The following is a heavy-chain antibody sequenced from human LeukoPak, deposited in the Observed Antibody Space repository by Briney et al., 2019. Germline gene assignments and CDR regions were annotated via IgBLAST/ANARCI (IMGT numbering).Heavy chain of an antibody. D-gene: IGHD5-12*01. Sequence: ASVKVSCKASGGTFSSYAISWVRQAPGQGLEWMGGIIPIFGTANYAQKFQGRVTITADESTSTAYMELSSLRSEDTAVYYCARDRYSGYDSSYYYYGMDVWGQGTTVTVSS. V-gene: IGHV1-69*13. CDR3: ARDRYSGYDSSYYYYGMDV. J-gene: IGHJ6*02. CDR2: IIPIFGTA. CDR1: GGTFSSYA.